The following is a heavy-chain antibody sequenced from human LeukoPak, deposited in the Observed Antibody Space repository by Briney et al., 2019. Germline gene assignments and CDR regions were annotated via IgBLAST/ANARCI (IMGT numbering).Heavy chain of an antibody. Sequence: PSETLSLTCTVSGYSISSGYYWGWIRQPPGKGLEWIGSIYHSGSTYYNPSLKSRVTISVDTSKNQFSLKLSSVTAADTAVYYCARARPNGSYFDWFDPWGQGTLVTVSS. CDR2: IYHSGST. V-gene: IGHV4-38-2*02. J-gene: IGHJ5*02. CDR3: ARARPNGSYFDWFDP. D-gene: IGHD1-26*01. CDR1: GYSISSGYY.